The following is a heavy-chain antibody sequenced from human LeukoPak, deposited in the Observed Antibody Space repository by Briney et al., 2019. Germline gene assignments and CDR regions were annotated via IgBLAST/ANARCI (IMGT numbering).Heavy chain of an antibody. Sequence: GGSLTLSCAASGFTFSDYAVSWVRQAPGKGLEWVSTASYYVGKQYHADSVKGRFTISRDNAKKSLYLEMNNLRAEDTAVYYCATDGAGFDTWGQGVLVTVSS. J-gene: IGHJ5*02. CDR2: ASYYVGKQ. CDR3: ATDGAGFDT. V-gene: IGHV3-23*01. CDR1: GFTFSDYA.